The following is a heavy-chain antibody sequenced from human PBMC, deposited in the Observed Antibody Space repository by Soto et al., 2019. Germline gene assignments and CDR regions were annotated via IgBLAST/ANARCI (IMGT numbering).Heavy chain of an antibody. Sequence: GGSLRLSCAASGFTFSNYAMSWVRQPPGKGLEWVSAISGDGDNTYCADSVKGRFTISRDNSKSTLYLQMNSLRAEDSAIYYCEQSPFYAQFDYWGQGTLVTVSS. D-gene: IGHD4-17*01. CDR3: EQSPFYAQFDY. V-gene: IGHV3-23*01. CDR2: ISGDGDNT. CDR1: GFTFSNYA. J-gene: IGHJ4*02.